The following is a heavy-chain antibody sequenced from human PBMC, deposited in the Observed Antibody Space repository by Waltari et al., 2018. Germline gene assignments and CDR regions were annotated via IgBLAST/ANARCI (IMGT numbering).Heavy chain of an antibody. D-gene: IGHD6-13*01. Sequence: QVQLQESGPGLVKPSETLSLTCIVSGDSITSYYWNWIRQPPGKGLEWIGYLYNSGSTKYNPPLKSRVTISVDTSKNQFSLKLTSVTAADTAVYYGARDPGSASWYGACDVWGQGTMVSVSS. J-gene: IGHJ3*01. CDR1: GDSITSYY. CDR2: LYNSGST. CDR3: ARDPGSASWYGACDV. V-gene: IGHV4-59*01.